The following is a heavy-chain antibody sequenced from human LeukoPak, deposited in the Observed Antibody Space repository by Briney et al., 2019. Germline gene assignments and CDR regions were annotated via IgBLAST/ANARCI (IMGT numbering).Heavy chain of an antibody. Sequence: GSVKVSCKASGYTFTSYGISWVRQGPGQGPEWMGWISAYNGNTNYAQKLQGRVTMTTDTSTSTAYMELRSLRSDDAAVYYCARESGWYSAFDYWGQGTLVTVSS. CDR2: ISAYNGNT. V-gene: IGHV1-18*01. J-gene: IGHJ4*02. D-gene: IGHD6-19*01. CDR1: GYTFTSYG. CDR3: ARESGWYSAFDY.